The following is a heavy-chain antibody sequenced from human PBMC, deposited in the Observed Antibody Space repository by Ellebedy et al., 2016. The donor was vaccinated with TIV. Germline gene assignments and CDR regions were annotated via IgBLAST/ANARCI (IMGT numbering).Heavy chain of an antibody. D-gene: IGHD3-10*01. CDR2: VNGGGLVI. V-gene: IGHV3-23*01. CDR1: GFTFSSYA. J-gene: IGHJ4*02. Sequence: LSLTCAASGFTFSSYAMSWVRQAPGKGPEWVAGVNGGGLVIAYADSVKGRFTISRDNSKNTLDLQMNSLRVEDTAVYYCASSRYHYYVGNTIFAYWGQGTLVTVSS. CDR3: ASSRYHYYVGNTIFAY.